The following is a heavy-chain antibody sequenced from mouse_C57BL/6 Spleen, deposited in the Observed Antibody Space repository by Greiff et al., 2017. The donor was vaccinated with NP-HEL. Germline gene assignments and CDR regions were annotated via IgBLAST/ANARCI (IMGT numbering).Heavy chain of an antibody. D-gene: IGHD2-3*01. CDR2: INPNNGGT. CDR1: GYTFTDYY. V-gene: IGHV1-26*01. CDR3: ARFPLYDGYDVYAMDY. Sequence: EVQLQQSGPELVKPGASVKISCKASGYTFTDYYMNWVKQSHGKSLEWIGDINPNNGGTSYNQKFKGKAILTVDKSSSTAYMELRSLTSEDSAVYYCARFPLYDGYDVYAMDYWGQGTSVTVSS. J-gene: IGHJ4*01.